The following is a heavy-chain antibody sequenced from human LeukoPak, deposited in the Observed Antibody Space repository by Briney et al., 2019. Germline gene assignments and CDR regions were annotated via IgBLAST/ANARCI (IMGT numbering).Heavy chain of an antibody. CDR2: IKQDGSEK. Sequence: GGSLRLSCAASGFTFSSYWMTWVRQAPGKGLEWVANIKQDGSEKYYVDSVKGRFTISRDNAKNSLYLQMNSLRAEDTAVYYCARDRNSYDSSGYYGDWGQGTLVTVSS. CDR1: GFTFSSYW. V-gene: IGHV3-7*01. D-gene: IGHD3-22*01. CDR3: ARDRNSYDSSGYYGD. J-gene: IGHJ4*02.